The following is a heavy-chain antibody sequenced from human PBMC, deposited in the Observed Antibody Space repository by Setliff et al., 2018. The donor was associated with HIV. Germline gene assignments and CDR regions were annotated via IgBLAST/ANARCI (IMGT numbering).Heavy chain of an antibody. CDR2: LWRDEVGE. V-gene: IGHV3-33*01. D-gene: IGHD3-16*01. Sequence: GGSLRLSCAASRFIFSGYGMHWVRQAPGKGLEWVSLLWRDEVGEYYADSVKGRFSISRDRSRNTVSLQMSSLRVEDTAMYYCGNKGGQVWGPGTQVTVSS. J-gene: IGHJ1*01. CDR3: GNKGGQV. CDR1: RFIFSGYG.